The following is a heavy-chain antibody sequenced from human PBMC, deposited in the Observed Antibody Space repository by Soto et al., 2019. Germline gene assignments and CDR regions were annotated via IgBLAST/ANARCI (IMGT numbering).Heavy chain of an antibody. V-gene: IGHV1-69*01. Sequence: QVQLVQSGAEVKKPGSSVKVSCKASGDTFSTYAITWVRQAPGQGLEWMGGIIPIYGTTNYAQKFQGRVTITADGITRTAYMELSSLTSDDTAVYYCARPHPYDSRGSPWGAFDIWGQGTMVTVSS. CDR3: ARPHPYDSRGSPWGAFDI. CDR2: IIPIYGTT. CDR1: GDTFSTYA. D-gene: IGHD3-22*01. J-gene: IGHJ3*02.